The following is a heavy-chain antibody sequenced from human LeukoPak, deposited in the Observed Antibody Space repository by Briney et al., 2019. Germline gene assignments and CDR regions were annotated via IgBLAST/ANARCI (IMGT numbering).Heavy chain of an antibody. CDR2: VSGSGGST. CDR3: AKEGQLRNRGYSGYVSAYYFDY. J-gene: IGHJ4*02. CDR1: GFTFSSYA. V-gene: IGHV3-23*01. Sequence: GGSLRLSCAASGFTFSSYAMSWVRQAPGKGLEWVSAVSGSGGSTYYADSVKGRFTISRDNSKNTLYLQMNSLRAEDTAVYYCAKEGQLRNRGYSGYVSAYYFDYWGQGTLVTVSS. D-gene: IGHD5-12*01.